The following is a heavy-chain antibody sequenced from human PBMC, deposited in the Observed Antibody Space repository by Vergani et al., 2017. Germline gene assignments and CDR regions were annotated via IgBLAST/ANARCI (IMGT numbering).Heavy chain of an antibody. CDR3: ARPGYDFWSGYSKPTHWYFDL. CDR2: IKQDGSEK. CDR1: GFTFSSYW. J-gene: IGHJ2*01. D-gene: IGHD3-3*01. Sequence: EVQLVESGGGLVQPGGSLRLSCAASGFTFSSYWMSWVRQAPGKGLEWVANIKQDGSEKYYVDSVKGRFTISRDNAKNSLYLQMNSLRAEDTAVYYCARPGYDFWSGYSKPTHWYFDLWGRGTLVTVSS. V-gene: IGHV3-7*01.